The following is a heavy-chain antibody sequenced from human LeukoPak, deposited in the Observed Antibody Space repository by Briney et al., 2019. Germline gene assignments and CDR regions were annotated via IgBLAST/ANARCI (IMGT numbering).Heavy chain of an antibody. CDR1: GGSISSYY. Sequence: NPSETLSLTCTVSGGSISSYYWSWIRQPPGKGLEWIGYIYYSGSTNYNPSLKSRVTISVDTSKNQFSLKLSSVTAADTAVYYCARGEGSIAAAGFDYWGQGTLVTVSS. J-gene: IGHJ4*02. CDR3: ARGEGSIAAAGFDY. V-gene: IGHV4-59*12. CDR2: IYYSGST. D-gene: IGHD6-13*01.